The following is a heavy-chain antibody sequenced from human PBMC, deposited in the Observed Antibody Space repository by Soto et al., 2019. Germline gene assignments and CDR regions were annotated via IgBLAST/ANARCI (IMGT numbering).Heavy chain of an antibody. Sequence: GGSLRLSCAASGFTVSTNFMSWVRQAPGKGLEWVSVIYNDGTTYYADSVRGRFTISRDNFKNTLYLQMNSLRPEDTAVYYCAKIPTAGTDVWGKGTTVTVSS. CDR1: GFTVSTNF. J-gene: IGHJ6*04. CDR3: AKIPTAGTDV. D-gene: IGHD2-2*01. V-gene: IGHV3-66*01. CDR2: IYNDGTT.